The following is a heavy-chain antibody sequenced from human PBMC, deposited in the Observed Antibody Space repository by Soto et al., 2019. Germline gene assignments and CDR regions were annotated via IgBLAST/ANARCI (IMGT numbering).Heavy chain of an antibody. CDR2: IYYSGST. Sequence: SGTLSLTCTVFCWSNSSFSWSWIRQPPGKGLEWIGYIYYSGSTNYNPSLKSRVTISVDTSKNQFSLKLSSVTAADTAVYYCARSDGRYWGQGTLVTVSS. CDR3: ARSDGRY. CDR1: CWSNSSFS. J-gene: IGHJ4*02. V-gene: IGHV4-59*01.